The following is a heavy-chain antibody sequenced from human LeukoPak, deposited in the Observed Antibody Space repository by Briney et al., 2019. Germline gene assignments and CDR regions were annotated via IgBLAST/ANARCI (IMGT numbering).Heavy chain of an antibody. CDR3: ASSGYYGSGSYFEY. CDR1: GGSISSYY. V-gene: IGHV4-4*07. D-gene: IGHD3-10*01. CDR2: IYTSGNT. J-gene: IGHJ4*02. Sequence: SETLSLTCTVSGGSISSYYWRWIRQPAGRGLEWIGRIYTSGNTNYNPSLKSRVTMSVDASKKQFSLKLSSVTAADSAVYYCASSGYYGSGSYFEYWGQGTLVTVSS.